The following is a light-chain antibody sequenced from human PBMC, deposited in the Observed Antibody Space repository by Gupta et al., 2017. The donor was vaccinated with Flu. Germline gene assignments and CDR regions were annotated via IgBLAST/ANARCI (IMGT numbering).Light chain of an antibody. CDR2: GAS. J-gene: IGKJ1*01. CDR1: QSVSSN. V-gene: IGKV3-15*01. Sequence: EIVMTQSPATLSVSPGERATLSCRASQSVSSNLAWYQQKPGQAPRLLIYGASTRATGIPARFSGSGFGKEFTLTISSRQSEDFAGYYCQQDKNWPPRTFGQGTKVEIK. CDR3: QQDKNWPPRT.